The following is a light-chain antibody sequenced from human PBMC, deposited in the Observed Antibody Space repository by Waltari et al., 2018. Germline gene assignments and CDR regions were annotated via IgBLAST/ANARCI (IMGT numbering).Light chain of an antibody. J-gene: IGLJ1*01. V-gene: IGLV2-14*01. CDR3: CSYTSSSVSYV. CDR2: EVS. Sequence: QSALTQPASVSGSPGQSIAISFTGTSSDVGAYAPVSWYQQHPGKAPKLVIYEVSNRPSGVSNRFSGSRSGNTASLTISGLQAEDEADYYCCSYTSSSVSYVFGTGTRVTVL. CDR1: SSDVGAYAP.